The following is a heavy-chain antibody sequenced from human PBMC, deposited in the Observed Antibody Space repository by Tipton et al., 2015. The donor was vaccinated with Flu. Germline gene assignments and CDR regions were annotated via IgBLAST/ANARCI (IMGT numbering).Heavy chain of an antibody. CDR3: ARGSGSATGLTFFL. Sequence: TLSLTCSVSGGSVSSCYCSWIRQPPGKGLEWIGHIYYTGTTSYNPALTSRVTISSDTSKTQCSLKLTSVTAADTAVYYCARGSGSATGLTFFLWGQGTLVTVSS. V-gene: IGHV4-59*02. D-gene: IGHD3-10*01. CDR2: IYYTGTT. CDR1: GGSVSSCY. J-gene: IGHJ4*02.